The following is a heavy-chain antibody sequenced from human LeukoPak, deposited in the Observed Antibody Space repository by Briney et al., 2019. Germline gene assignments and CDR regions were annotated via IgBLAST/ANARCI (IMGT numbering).Heavy chain of an antibody. CDR1: GYTLTELS. CDR2: FDPEDGET. Sequence: ASVKVSCKVSGYTLTELSMHWVRQAPGKGLEWMGGFDPEDGETIYAQKFQGRVTMTEDTSTDTAYMELSSLRSEDTAVYYCATGGPPGAVALEGGQYYFDYWGQGTLVTVSS. CDR3: ATGGPPGAVALEGGQYYFDY. D-gene: IGHD6-19*01. V-gene: IGHV1-24*01. J-gene: IGHJ4*02.